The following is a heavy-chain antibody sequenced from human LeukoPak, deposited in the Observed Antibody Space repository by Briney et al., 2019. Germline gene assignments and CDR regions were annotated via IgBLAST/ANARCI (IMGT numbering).Heavy chain of an antibody. V-gene: IGHV4-34*01. J-gene: IGHJ3*02. D-gene: IGHD2-2*02. CDR1: GGSFSGYY. CDR2: IAHSGST. Sequence: SETLSLTCAVYGGSFSGYYWNWIRQPPGKGLEWIGEIAHSGSTNYNPSLKSRVTISVDTSKNQFSLKLSSVTAADTAVYYCASLYPFDIWGQGTMVTVSS. CDR3: ASLYPFDI.